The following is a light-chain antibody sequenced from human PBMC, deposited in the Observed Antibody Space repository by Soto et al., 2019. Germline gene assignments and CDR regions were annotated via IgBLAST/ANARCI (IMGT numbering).Light chain of an antibody. CDR2: KAS. CDR1: QSVRSW. Sequence: DIPMTQSPSTLSASVGDRVTITCRASQSVRSWLAWYQQKPGKAPKLLIYKASSLESGVPSRFSGSGSATEFTLTISSLQPDDFATYYCHHYNSYPITFGQGTRLEIK. V-gene: IGKV1-5*03. J-gene: IGKJ5*01. CDR3: HHYNSYPIT.